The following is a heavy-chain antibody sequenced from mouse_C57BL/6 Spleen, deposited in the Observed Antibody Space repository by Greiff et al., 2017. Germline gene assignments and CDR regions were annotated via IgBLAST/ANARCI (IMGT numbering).Heavy chain of an antibody. CDR2: IYPGSGST. CDR1: GYTFTSYW. D-gene: IGHD2-2*01. V-gene: IGHV1-55*01. J-gene: IGHJ3*01. Sequence: VQLQQPGAELVKPGASVKMSCTASGYTFTSYWITWVKQRPGQGLEWIGDIYPGSGSTNYNEKFKSKATLTVDTSSSTAYMQLSSLTSEDSAVYYCARSNLLCLRRGFAYWGQGTLVTVSA. CDR3: ARSNLLCLRRGFAY.